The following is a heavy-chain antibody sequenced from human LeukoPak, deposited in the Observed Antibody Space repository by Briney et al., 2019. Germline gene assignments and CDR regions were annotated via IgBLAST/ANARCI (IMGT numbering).Heavy chain of an antibody. D-gene: IGHD1-26*01. CDR1: GGSISSYF. Sequence: KSSETLSLTCTVSGGSISSYFWGWIRQPPGKGLEWIAYIHYSGNTNYNPSLKSRVTISLDTSKNQFSLMLSSVTAADTAVYYCARDRRWELLHAFDIWGQGTMVTVSS. CDR3: ARDRRWELLHAFDI. CDR2: IHYSGNT. V-gene: IGHV4-59*01. J-gene: IGHJ3*02.